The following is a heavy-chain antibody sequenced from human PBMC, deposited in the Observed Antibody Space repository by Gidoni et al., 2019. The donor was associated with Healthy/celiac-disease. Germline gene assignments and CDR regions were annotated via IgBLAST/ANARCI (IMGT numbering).Heavy chain of an antibody. J-gene: IGHJ4*02. CDR3: ASSDSSGWSGV. CDR1: GFTFSSYE. Sequence: EVQLVESGGGLVQPGGSLRLSCAASGFTFSSYEMNWVRQAPGKGLEWVSYISSSGSTIYYADSVKGRFTISRENAKNSLYLQMNSLRAEDTAVYYCASSDSSGWSGVWGQGTLVTVSS. CDR2: ISSSGSTI. V-gene: IGHV3-48*03. D-gene: IGHD6-19*01.